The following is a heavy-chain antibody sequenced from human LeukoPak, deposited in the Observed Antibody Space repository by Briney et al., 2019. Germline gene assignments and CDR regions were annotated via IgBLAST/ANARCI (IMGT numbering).Heavy chain of an antibody. CDR2: IKGDGSTT. J-gene: IGHJ4*02. CDR3: ARDVTDLDY. D-gene: IGHD1-20*01. V-gene: IGHV3-74*01. CDR1: RFTFSGYW. Sequence: GGSLSLSCVASRFTFSGYWMHWVRQAPGKGLVWVSGIKGDGSTTTYAGSVKGRITNSRDNDKNTLYLQINSLRAEDTAVYYCARDVTDLDYWGQGTLVTVSS.